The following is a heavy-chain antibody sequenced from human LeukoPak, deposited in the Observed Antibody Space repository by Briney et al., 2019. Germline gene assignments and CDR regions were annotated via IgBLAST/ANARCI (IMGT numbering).Heavy chain of an antibody. D-gene: IGHD5-18*01. J-gene: IGHJ6*03. CDR2: IYYSGST. CDR1: GGSINNYY. V-gene: IGHV4-59*01. Sequence: PSETLSLTCTVSGGSINNYYWSWIRQPPGKGLEWIGYIYYSGSTNYNPSLKSRVTISVDTSKNQFSLKLSSVTAADTAVYYCARADGYTWGYNYYYYYMDVWGKGTTVTIFS. CDR3: ARADGYTWGYNYYYYYMDV.